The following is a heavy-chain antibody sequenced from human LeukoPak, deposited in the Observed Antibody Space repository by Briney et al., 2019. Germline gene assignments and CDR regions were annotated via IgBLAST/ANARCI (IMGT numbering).Heavy chain of an antibody. CDR3: ARVAAAGQNWFDP. CDR1: GGSNSSGDYY. D-gene: IGHD6-13*01. CDR2: IYYSGST. J-gene: IGHJ5*02. Sequence: SETLSLTCTVSGGSNSSGDYYWSWIRQPPGMGLEWIGYIYYSGSTYYNPSLKSRVTISVDTSKNQFSLKLSSVTAADTAVYDCARVAAAGQNWFDPWGQGTLVTVSS. V-gene: IGHV4-30-4*01.